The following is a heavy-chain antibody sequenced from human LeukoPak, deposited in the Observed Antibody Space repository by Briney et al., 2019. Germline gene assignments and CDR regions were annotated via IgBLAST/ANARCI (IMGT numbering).Heavy chain of an antibody. J-gene: IGHJ4*02. CDR3: ARHAIPWWLTTPPDDY. V-gene: IGHV4-39*01. CDR2: IYYSGST. CDR1: GGSISSGGYY. D-gene: IGHD2-21*01. Sequence: SQTLSLTCTVSGGSISSGGYYWSWIRQPPRKGLEWIGSIYYSGSTYYNPSLKSRVTISVDTSKNQFSPKLSSVTAADTAVYYCARHAIPWWLTTPPDDYWGQGTLVTVSS.